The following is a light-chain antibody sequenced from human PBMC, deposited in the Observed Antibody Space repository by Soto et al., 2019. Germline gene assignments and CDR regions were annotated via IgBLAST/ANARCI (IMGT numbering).Light chain of an antibody. V-gene: IGKV3D-20*01. J-gene: IGKJ2*01. CDR1: QSVSSNY. Sequence: IVLTQSPATLSLSPGERATLSCGASQSVSSNYLAWYQQKGGLAPRLLIYATSTRAAGIPDRFSGSGSGTDFTLTISRLEPEDFALYYCQQYGTSPYTFGQGTKLEIK. CDR3: QQYGTSPYT. CDR2: ATS.